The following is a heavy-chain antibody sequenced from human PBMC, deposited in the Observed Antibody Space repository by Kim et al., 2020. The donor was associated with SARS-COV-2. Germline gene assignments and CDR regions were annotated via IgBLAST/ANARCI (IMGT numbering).Heavy chain of an antibody. V-gene: IGHV1-18*01. CDR3: ARQAVYSYGDY. D-gene: IGHD5-18*01. Sequence: KYAQSLKERVSMTIDTSTSTVYMELKSLRSDDTAIYYCARQAVYSYGDYWGQGTPVTVSS. J-gene: IGHJ4*02.